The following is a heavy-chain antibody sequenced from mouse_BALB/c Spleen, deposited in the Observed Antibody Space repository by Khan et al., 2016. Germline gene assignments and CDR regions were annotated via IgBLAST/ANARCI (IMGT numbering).Heavy chain of an antibody. J-gene: IGHJ2*01. D-gene: IGHD2-1*01. CDR3: ARTRCGNYVGYYFDY. V-gene: IGHV1S81*02. CDR2: INPSNGRS. CDR1: GYTFTSYW. Sequence: QVQLQQPGAELVKPGASVKLSCKASGYTFTSYWMHWVKQRPGPGLEWIGEINPSNGRSNYNKTFKNKASLTVDKSSSTAYMQLSSLTSEDSAVYYCARTRCGNYVGYYFDYWGQGTTLTVSS.